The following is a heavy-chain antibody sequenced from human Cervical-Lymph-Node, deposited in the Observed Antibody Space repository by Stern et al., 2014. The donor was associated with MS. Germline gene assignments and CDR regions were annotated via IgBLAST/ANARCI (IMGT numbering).Heavy chain of an antibody. D-gene: IGHD3-22*01. J-gene: IGHJ4*02. CDR2: IIPLFGTA. CDR1: GGTFSSYT. Sequence: QMQLVQSGAEVKKPGSSVKVSCKASGGTFSSYTISWVRQAPGQGLEWMGGIIPLFGTANYAQKFLGRVTITADESTSTAYMELSSLRSEDTAVYYCAREINYDSSGYYFYYWGRGTLVTVSS. CDR3: AREINYDSSGYYFYY. V-gene: IGHV1-69*01.